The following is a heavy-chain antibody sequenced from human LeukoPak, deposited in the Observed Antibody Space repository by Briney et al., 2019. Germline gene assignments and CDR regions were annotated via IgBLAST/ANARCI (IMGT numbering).Heavy chain of an antibody. CDR2: INHSGST. CDR1: GGSSSGYY. Sequence: PSETLSLTCAVYGGSSSGYYWSWIRQPPGKGLEWIGEINHSGSTNYNPSLKSRVTISVDTFKNQFSLKLSSVTAADTAVYYCARAAAAAIFDYWGQGTLVTVSS. J-gene: IGHJ4*02. CDR3: ARAAAAAIFDY. V-gene: IGHV4-34*01. D-gene: IGHD6-13*01.